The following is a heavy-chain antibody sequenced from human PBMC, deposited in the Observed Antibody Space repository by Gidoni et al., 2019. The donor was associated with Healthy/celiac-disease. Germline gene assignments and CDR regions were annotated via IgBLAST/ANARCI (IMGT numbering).Heavy chain of an antibody. J-gene: IGHJ3*02. V-gene: IGHV5-10-1*03. CDR3: ARPTARSADDAFDI. CDR1: GYSFTSYW. Sequence: EVQLVQSGAEVKKPGQYRRISCQGSGYSFTSYWISWVRQMPGKGLELMGRSGPSDSYTNYSPSFQSHVTISADKSISTTYLQWSSLKASDTSMYYCARPTARSADDAFDIWGQGTMVTVSS. CDR2: SGPSDSYT. D-gene: IGHD6-6*01.